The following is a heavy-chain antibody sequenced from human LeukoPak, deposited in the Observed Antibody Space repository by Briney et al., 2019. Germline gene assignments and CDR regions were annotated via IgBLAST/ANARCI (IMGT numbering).Heavy chain of an antibody. CDR1: GDSVTSNSAA. J-gene: IGHJ4*02. CDR3: ARDLNGFEY. Sequence: SQTLSLTCAISGDSVTSNSAAWTWVRQSPSRGLEWLGRTYYRSKWYNDYAVSVKGRITINPDTSKNQFSLQLNSVTPEDTALYYCARDLNGFEYWGQGTLVTVSS. CDR2: TYYRSKWYN. V-gene: IGHV6-1*01.